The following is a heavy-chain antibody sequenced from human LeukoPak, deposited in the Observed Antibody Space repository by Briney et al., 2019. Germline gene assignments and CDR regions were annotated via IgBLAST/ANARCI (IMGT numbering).Heavy chain of an antibody. J-gene: IGHJ6*02. D-gene: IGHD3-9*01. CDR3: AREGANYDILTGYYPTYYGMDV. CDR2: INPSGGST. Sequence: ASVKVSCKASGYTFTSYYMHWVRQAPGQGLEWMGIINPSGGSTSYAQKFQGRVTMTRDTSTSTVYMELSSLRSGDTAVYYCAREGANYDILTGYYPTYYGMDVWGQGTTVTVSS. V-gene: IGHV1-46*01. CDR1: GYTFTSYY.